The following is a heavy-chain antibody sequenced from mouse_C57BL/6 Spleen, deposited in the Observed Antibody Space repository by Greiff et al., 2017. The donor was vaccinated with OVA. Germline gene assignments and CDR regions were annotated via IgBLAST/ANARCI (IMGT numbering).Heavy chain of an antibody. J-gene: IGHJ2*01. Sequence: QVQLQQPGAELVKPGASVKLSCKASGYTFTSYWMHWVKQRPGLGLEWIGMIHPNSGSTNYNEKFKSKATLTVDKSSSTAYMQLSSLTSAASAVDYYARSQTAYCDYWGQGTTLTVSS. D-gene: IGHD4-1*01. CDR1: GYTFTSYW. CDR3: ARSQTAYCDY. CDR2: IHPNSGST. V-gene: IGHV1-64*01.